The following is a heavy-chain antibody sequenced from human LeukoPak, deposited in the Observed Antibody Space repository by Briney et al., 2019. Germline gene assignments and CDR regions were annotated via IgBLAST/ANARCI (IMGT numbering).Heavy chain of an antibody. V-gene: IGHV3-74*01. Sequence: GGSLRLSCAASEFTFSSYWMHWVRQAPGKGLVWVSRINSDGSSTNYADSVKGRFTISRDNAKNTLYLQMNSLRAEDTAVYYCARGFTIFGVVNDAFDIWGQGTMVTVSS. J-gene: IGHJ3*02. CDR3: ARGFTIFGVVNDAFDI. CDR2: INSDGSST. CDR1: EFTFSSYW. D-gene: IGHD3-3*01.